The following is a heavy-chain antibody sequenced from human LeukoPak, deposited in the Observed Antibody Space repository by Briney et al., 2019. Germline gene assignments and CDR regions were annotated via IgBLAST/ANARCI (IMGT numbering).Heavy chain of an antibody. CDR1: GGSISSSNW. D-gene: IGHD5-18*01. Sequence: ASETLSLTCAVSGGSISSSNWWSWVRQPPGKGLEWIGEIYHSGSTNYNPSLKSRVTISVDKSKNQFSLRLSSVTAADTAVYYCARDRECSYWMMGAFDIWGQGTMVTVSS. CDR3: ARDRECSYWMMGAFDI. V-gene: IGHV4-4*02. J-gene: IGHJ3*02. CDR2: IYHSGST.